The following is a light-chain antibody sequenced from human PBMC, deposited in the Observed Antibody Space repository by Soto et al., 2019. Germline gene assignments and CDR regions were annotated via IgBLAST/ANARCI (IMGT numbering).Light chain of an antibody. Sequence: QSLLTQPASVSGSPGQSITISCTGTSSDVGRYNIVSWYQQHPGKAPKLMIYEGSKRPSGVSNRFSGSKSGNTASLTISGLQAEDEADYYCCSYAGSSTYVFGTGTKLTVL. J-gene: IGLJ1*01. V-gene: IGLV2-23*01. CDR1: SSDVGRYNI. CDR2: EGS. CDR3: CSYAGSSTYV.